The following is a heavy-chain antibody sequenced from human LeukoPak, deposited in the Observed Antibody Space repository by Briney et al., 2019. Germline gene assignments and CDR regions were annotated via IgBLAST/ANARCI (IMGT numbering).Heavy chain of an antibody. CDR1: GGSFSGYY. CDR3: ARRLCGNSRFDY. J-gene: IGHJ4*02. D-gene: IGHD4-23*01. V-gene: IGHV4-34*01. Sequence: SETLSLTCAVYGGSFSGYYWSWIRQPPGKGLEGIGEINHSGSTSYNPSLKSRATISVATSKNQFSLKLSAVSAADTAVYYCARRLCGNSRFDYWGQGTLVTVSS. CDR2: INHSGST.